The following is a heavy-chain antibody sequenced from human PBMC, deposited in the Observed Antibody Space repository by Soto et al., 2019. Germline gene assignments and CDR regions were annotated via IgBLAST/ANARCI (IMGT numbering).Heavy chain of an antibody. Sequence: SETLSLTCTVSGGSISSSSYSWGWIRQPPGKGPEWIGTFYYSGSTYYNPSLKSRVTISVDTTKNQFFLKLNSVTAADTAVYYCARLQGYCIDTRCSGHYVLDVRGQGTTVTVSS. CDR2: FYYSGST. V-gene: IGHV4-39*01. J-gene: IGHJ6*02. CDR1: GGSISSSSYS. CDR3: ARLQGYCIDTRCSGHYVLDV. D-gene: IGHD2-2*01.